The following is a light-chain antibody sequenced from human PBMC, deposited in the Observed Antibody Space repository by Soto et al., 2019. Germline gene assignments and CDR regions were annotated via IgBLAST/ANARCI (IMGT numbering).Light chain of an antibody. Sequence: SYELAQPPSVSVAPGQTARITCGGNNIGSQSVHWYQQKPGQAPVLVVYDDADRPSGVPDRFSGSKSGNTASLTISGLQAEDEADYYCCSYVGGYSYVFGIGTKVTV. CDR2: DDA. CDR3: CSYVGGYSYV. V-gene: IGLV3-21*02. CDR1: NIGSQS. J-gene: IGLJ1*01.